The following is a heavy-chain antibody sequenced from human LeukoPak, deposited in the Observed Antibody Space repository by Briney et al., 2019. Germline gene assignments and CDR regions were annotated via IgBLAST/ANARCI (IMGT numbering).Heavy chain of an antibody. Sequence: GESLNISCKGSGYRFPSYWIGWVRQMPGKGLEWMGIIYPGDSDTRYSPSFRGQVTISADKSISTAYLQWSSLKASDTAIYFCAKLHQQQQTAYDMDVWGQGTTVTVSS. D-gene: IGHD6-13*01. CDR1: GYRFPSYW. V-gene: IGHV5-51*01. CDR2: IYPGDSDT. CDR3: AKLHQQQQTAYDMDV. J-gene: IGHJ6*02.